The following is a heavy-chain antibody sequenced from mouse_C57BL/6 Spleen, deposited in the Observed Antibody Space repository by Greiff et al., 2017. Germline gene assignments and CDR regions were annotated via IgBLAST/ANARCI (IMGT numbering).Heavy chain of an antibody. V-gene: IGHV1-55*01. J-gene: IGHJ1*03. CDR1: GYTFTSYW. CDR3: ARGYYGSSHYWYFDV. CDR2: IYPGSGST. Sequence: QVQLQQPGAELVKPGASVKMSCKASGYTFTSYWITWVKQRPGQGLEWIGDIYPGSGSTNYNEKFKSKATLTVDTSSSTAYMQLSSLTSEDSAVYYCARGYYGSSHYWYFDVWGTGTTGTVSS. D-gene: IGHD1-1*01.